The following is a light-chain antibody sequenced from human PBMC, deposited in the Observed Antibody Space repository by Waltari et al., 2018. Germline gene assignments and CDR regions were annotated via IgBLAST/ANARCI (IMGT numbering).Light chain of an antibody. Sequence: DIEMTHSPSSVSASVGHRVTITCRASQDIGNRLAWYQQKPGKAPSLLIYATSSVQTGVPSRFSGSGSGTEFTLTISSLQPEDFATYYCQQGNSFPITFGPGTKVDIK. CDR3: QQGNSFPIT. CDR1: QDIGNR. V-gene: IGKV1-12*01. CDR2: ATS. J-gene: IGKJ3*01.